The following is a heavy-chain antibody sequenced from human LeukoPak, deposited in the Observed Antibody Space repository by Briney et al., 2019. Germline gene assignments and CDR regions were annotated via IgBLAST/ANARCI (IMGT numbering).Heavy chain of an antibody. D-gene: IGHD4-23*01. CDR1: GGSISSSNYY. CDR2: IYYSGST. V-gene: IGHV4-39*07. Sequence: PSETLSLTCTVSGGSISSSNYYWGWVRQPPGKGLEWIGSIYYSGSTYYNPSLKSRVTISVDTSKNQFSLKLSSVTAADTAVYYCAREAAGHSGLYWGQGTLVTVSS. J-gene: IGHJ4*02. CDR3: AREAAGHSGLY.